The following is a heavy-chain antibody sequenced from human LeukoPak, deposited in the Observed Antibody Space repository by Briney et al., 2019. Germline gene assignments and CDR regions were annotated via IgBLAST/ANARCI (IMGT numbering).Heavy chain of an antibody. J-gene: IGHJ4*02. CDR2: IYHSGST. Sequence: SETLSLTCTVSGYSISSGYYWGWIRQPPGKGLEWIGSIYHSGSTYYNPSLKSRVTISVDTSKNQFSLKLSSVTAADTAVYYCARLLYSTSPVDYWGQGTLVTVSS. CDR3: ARLLYSTSPVDY. CDR1: GYSISSGYY. V-gene: IGHV4-38-2*02. D-gene: IGHD6-6*01.